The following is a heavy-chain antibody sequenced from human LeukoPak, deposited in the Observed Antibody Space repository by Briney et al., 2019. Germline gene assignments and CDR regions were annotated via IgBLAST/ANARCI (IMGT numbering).Heavy chain of an antibody. V-gene: IGHV3-7*01. D-gene: IGHD2-15*01. CDR1: GFTFRSYW. CDR3: ARWARYCSSGSCYSWFDP. Sequence: GGSLRLSCAASGFTFRSYWMSWVRQAPGKGLEWVANMKLDGSEEYYVDSVKGRFTISSDNAKNSLYLQMNSLRVDDTAVYYCARWARYCSSGSCYSWFDPWGQGTLVTISS. J-gene: IGHJ5*02. CDR2: MKLDGSEE.